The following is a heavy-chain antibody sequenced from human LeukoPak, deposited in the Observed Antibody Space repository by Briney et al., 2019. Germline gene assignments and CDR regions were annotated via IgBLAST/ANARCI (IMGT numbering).Heavy chain of an antibody. V-gene: IGHV3-74*01. D-gene: IGHD1-26*01. CDR3: ARAYSGSYFSDF. Sequence: GGSLRLSCVASGFTFSSYWMHWVRQAPGKGLVWVSRINSDGSSTSYADSVKGRFTISRDNAKNTLYLQVSSLRAEDSAVYYCARAYSGSYFSDFWGQGTLVTVSS. CDR1: GFTFSSYW. CDR2: INSDGSST. J-gene: IGHJ4*02.